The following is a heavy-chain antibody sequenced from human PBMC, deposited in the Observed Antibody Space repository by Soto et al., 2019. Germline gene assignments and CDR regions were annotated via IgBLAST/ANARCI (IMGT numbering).Heavy chain of an antibody. J-gene: IGHJ6*02. CDR2: IIPIFGTA. CDR3: AREKVVVVPAAIPSLDYCMDV. Sequence: QVQLVQSGAEVKKPGSSVKVSCKASGGTFSSYAISWVRQAPGQGLEWMGGIIPIFGTANYAQKFQGRVTITADESTSTAYMELSSLRSEDKAVYYCAREKVVVVPAAIPSLDYCMDVWGQGTTVTVSS. CDR1: GGTFSSYA. D-gene: IGHD2-2*01. V-gene: IGHV1-69*01.